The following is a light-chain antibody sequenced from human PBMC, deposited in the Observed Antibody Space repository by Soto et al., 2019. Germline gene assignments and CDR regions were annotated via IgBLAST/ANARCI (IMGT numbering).Light chain of an antibody. CDR2: GAS. J-gene: IGKJ1*01. V-gene: IGKV1-12*01. CDR1: QGISNW. CDR3: QQANSFPWT. Sequence: DIPMTQSPSSVSASVGDRVTITCRASQGISNWLAWYQQRPGKGPKLLIYGASTLQSGVPPRFSGSGSGTDFTLTISSLQPEDFATYYCQQANSFPWTFGQGTKVEIK.